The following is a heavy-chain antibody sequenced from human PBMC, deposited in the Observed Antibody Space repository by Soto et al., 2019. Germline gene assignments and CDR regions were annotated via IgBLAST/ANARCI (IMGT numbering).Heavy chain of an antibody. D-gene: IGHD2-21*02. CDR2: IDPSDSYT. J-gene: IGHJ6*02. CDR3: ARRATATRYGMDV. CDR1: VYSFTSYW. Sequence: HGESLKISCQGSVYSFTSYWISWVRQMPGKGLEWMGRIDPSDSYTNYSLSFQGHATISADKSISTAYLQWSSLKASDTAMYYCARRATATRYGMDVWGQGTTVTVSS. V-gene: IGHV5-10-1*01.